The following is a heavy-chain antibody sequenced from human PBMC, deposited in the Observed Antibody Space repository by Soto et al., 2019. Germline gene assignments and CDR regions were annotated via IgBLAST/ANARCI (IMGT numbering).Heavy chain of an antibody. CDR1: GYTFTSYG. CDR2: ISAYNGNT. V-gene: IGHV1-18*01. Sequence: ASVKVSCKASGYTFTSYGISWVRQAPGQGLEWMGWISAYNGNTNYAQKLQGRVTMTTDTSTSTAYMELRSLRSDDTAVYYCARVTLRFLEWLSFPPYYYYYGMDVWGQGTTVTV. J-gene: IGHJ6*02. D-gene: IGHD3-3*01. CDR3: ARVTLRFLEWLSFPPYYYYYGMDV.